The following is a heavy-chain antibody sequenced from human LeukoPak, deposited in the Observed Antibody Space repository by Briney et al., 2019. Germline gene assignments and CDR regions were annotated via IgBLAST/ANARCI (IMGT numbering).Heavy chain of an antibody. J-gene: IGHJ4*02. Sequence: GGSLRLSCAASGFTFSSYGMSWVRQAPGKGLEWVSAISGGGGSTYYADSVKGRFTISRDNSKNTLYLQMNSLTVEDTAVYYCAKDPRQRPAAAFDYWGQGTLVTVSS. CDR2: ISGGGGST. CDR3: AKDPRQRPAAAFDY. D-gene: IGHD2-2*01. CDR1: GFTFSSYG. V-gene: IGHV3-23*01.